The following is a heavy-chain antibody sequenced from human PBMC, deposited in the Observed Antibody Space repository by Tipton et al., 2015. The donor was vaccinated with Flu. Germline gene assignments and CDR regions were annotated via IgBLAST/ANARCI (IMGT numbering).Heavy chain of an antibody. CDR1: GGSITPYY. CDR2: IYSTGTT. V-gene: IGHV4-4*07. Sequence: TLSLTCTVSGGSITPYYWSWIRQSAGQGLEWIGRIYSTGTTNYNPALKSRVSMSVDTSNNQFSLEIISVTAADTAVYYCAKETYFNFWSGYAFDIWGQGTKVTVPS. D-gene: IGHD3-3*01. J-gene: IGHJ3*02. CDR3: AKETYFNFWSGYAFDI.